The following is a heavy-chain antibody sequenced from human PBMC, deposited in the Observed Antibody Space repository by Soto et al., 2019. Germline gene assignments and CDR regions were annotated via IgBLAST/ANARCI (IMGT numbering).Heavy chain of an antibody. Sequence: TGGSLRLCCAVSGFTFTDHAMTWVRQAPGKGLEWVSTTSNNGDRTFYADSVKGRFTVSTDRTNNTLYLQMNSLRADDTAVYFCARPPLYSNGGYFDSWGQGALVTVSS. CDR1: GFTFTDHA. CDR3: ARPPLYSNGGYFDS. J-gene: IGHJ4*02. V-gene: IGHV3-23*01. CDR2: TSNNGDRT. D-gene: IGHD6-19*01.